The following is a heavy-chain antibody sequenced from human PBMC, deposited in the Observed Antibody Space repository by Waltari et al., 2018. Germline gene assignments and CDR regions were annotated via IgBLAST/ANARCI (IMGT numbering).Heavy chain of an antibody. D-gene: IGHD3-9*01. V-gene: IGHV1-8*01. J-gene: IGHJ4*02. CDR2: MNPNSGNT. CDR1: GYTFTSYD. Sequence: QVQLVQSGAEVKKPGASVKVSCKASGYTFTSYDINWLRQATGQGLEWMGWMNPNSGNTGYAQKFQGRVTMTRNTSISTAYMELSSLRSEDTAVYYCVRYFDWLLPFDYWGQGTLVTVSS. CDR3: VRYFDWLLPFDY.